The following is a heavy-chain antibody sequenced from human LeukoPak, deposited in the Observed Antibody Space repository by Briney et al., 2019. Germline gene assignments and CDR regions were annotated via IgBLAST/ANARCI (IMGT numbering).Heavy chain of an antibody. CDR3: AKSKGGLLWFGELLLIDAFDI. CDR2: LSGSGGST. J-gene: IGHJ3*02. D-gene: IGHD3-10*01. V-gene: IGHV3-23*01. CDR1: GFTSSSYA. Sequence: PGGSLRLSCAASGFTSSSYAMSWVRQAPGKGLEWVSALSGSGGSTYYADSLKGRFTISRDNSKNTLYLQMNSLRAEDTAVYYCAKSKGGLLWFGELLLIDAFDIWGQGTMVTVSS.